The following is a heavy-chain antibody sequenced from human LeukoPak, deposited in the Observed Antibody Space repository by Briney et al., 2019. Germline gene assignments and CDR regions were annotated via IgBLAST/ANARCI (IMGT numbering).Heavy chain of an antibody. CDR2: INQSGGT. V-gene: IGHV4-34*01. CDR1: GGSFSDYS. J-gene: IGHJ6*02. D-gene: IGHD6-13*01. Sequence: SETLSLTCAVYGGSFSDYSWTWIRQPPGKGLEWIGEINQSGGTNHNPSLMSRVTISVDTSKNQFSLKLSSVTAADTAVYYCARGSSWYVRYGMDVWGQGTTVTVSS. CDR3: ARGSSWYVRYGMDV.